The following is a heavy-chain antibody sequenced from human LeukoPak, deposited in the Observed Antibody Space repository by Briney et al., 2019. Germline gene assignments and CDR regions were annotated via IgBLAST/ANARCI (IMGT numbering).Heavy chain of an antibody. D-gene: IGHD1-26*01. CDR2: IKQDGSEK. J-gene: IGHJ4*02. V-gene: IGHV3-7*03. CDR1: GFTFSSYW. CDR3: ASALRIYYYFDY. Sequence: PGGSLRLSCAASGFTFSSYWMSWVRQAPGKGLEWVANIKQDGSEKYYVDSVKGRFTISRDNSKNTLYLQMNSLRAEDTAVYYCASALRIYYYFDYWGQGTLVTVSS.